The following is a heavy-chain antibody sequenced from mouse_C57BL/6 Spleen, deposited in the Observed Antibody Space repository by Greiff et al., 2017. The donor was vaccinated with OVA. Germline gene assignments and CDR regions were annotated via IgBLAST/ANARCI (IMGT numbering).Heavy chain of an antibody. CDR2: IDPETGGT. V-gene: IGHV1-15*01. J-gene: IGHJ3*01. Sequence: VKLVESGAELVRPGASVTLSCKASGYTFTDYEMHWVKQTPVHGLEWIGAIDPETGGTAYNQKFKGKAILTADKSSSTAYMELRSLTSEDSAVYYCTRDYPSWFAYWGQGTLVTVSA. D-gene: IGHD1-1*02. CDR3: TRDYPSWFAY. CDR1: GYTFTDYE.